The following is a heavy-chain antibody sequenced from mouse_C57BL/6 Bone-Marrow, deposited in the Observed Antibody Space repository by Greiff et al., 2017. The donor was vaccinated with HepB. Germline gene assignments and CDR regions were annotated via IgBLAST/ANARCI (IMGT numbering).Heavy chain of an antibody. V-gene: IGHV1-53*01. CDR2: INPSNGGT. D-gene: IGHD2-1*01. J-gene: IGHJ2*01. Sequence: QVQLQQPGTELVKPGASVKLSCKASGYTFTSYWMHWVKQRPGQGLEWIGNINPSNGGTNYNEKFKSKATLTVDKSSSTAYMQLSSLTSEDSAVYYCARDLWPGGNHEPLDYWGQGTTLTVSS. CDR3: ARDLWPGGNHEPLDY. CDR1: GYTFTSYW.